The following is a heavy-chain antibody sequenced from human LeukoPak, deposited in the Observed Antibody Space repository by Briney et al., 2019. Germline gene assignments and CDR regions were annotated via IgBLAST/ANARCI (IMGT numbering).Heavy chain of an antibody. D-gene: IGHD6-13*01. J-gene: IGHJ3*02. CDR2: ISGSSGST. CDR3: AGTYIAAAGTGAFDI. Sequence: GGSLRLSCAASGFTFSSYGMHWVRQAPGKGLEWVSAISGSSGSTYYADSVKGRFTISRDNAKNSLYLQMNSLRAEDTAVYYCAGTYIAAAGTGAFDIWGQGTMVTVSS. V-gene: IGHV3-21*01. CDR1: GFTFSSYG.